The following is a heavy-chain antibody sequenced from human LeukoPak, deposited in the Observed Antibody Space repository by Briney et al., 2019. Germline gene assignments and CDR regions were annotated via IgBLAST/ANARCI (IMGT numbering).Heavy chain of an antibody. CDR2: INSDGSST. CDR3: ARELISGAFDY. V-gene: IGHV3-74*01. D-gene: IGHD6-19*01. J-gene: IGHJ4*02. Sequence: GGSLRLSCAASGFTFSSYWMHWVRQAPGKGLVWVSRINSDGSSTSYADSVKGRFTISRDNSKNTLYLQMNSLRAEDTAVYNCARELISGAFDYWGQGTLVTVSS. CDR1: GFTFSSYW.